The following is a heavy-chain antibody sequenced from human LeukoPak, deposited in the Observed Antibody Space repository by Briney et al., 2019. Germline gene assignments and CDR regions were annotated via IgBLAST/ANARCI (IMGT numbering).Heavy chain of an antibody. CDR2: INHSGST. CDR1: GGSFSGYY. CDR3: ARTSPGRSGYSKRLRRGSGEYYYMDV. D-gene: IGHD3-3*01. V-gene: IGHV4-34*01. J-gene: IGHJ6*03. Sequence: SETLSLTCAVYGGSFSGYYWSWIRQPPGKGLEWIGEINHSGSTNYNPSLKSRVTISVDTSKNQFSLKLSSVTAADTAVYYCARTSPGRSGYSKRLRRGSGEYYYMDVWGKGTTVTVSS.